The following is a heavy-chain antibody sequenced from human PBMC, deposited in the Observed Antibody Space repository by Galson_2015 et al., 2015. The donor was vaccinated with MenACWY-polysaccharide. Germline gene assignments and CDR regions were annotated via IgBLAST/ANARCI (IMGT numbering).Heavy chain of an antibody. CDR2: ISSGSDTT. V-gene: IGHV3-23*01. D-gene: IGHD1-26*01. Sequence: SLRLSCAASGFNFSIYVMTWVRQAPGKGLEWVSAISSGSDTTYYTDSVKGRSTISRDNSKDTVHLQIDSLRAEDTAVYYCVKGGWADNWGQGTLVTVSS. J-gene: IGHJ4*02. CDR1: GFNFSIYV. CDR3: VKGGWADN.